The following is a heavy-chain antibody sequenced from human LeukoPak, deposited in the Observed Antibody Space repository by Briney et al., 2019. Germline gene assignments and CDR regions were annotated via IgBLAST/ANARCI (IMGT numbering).Heavy chain of an antibody. D-gene: IGHD6-13*01. CDR1: GGSITVYY. CDR2: ISYSGST. CDR3: ARNQYSSSWYVD. V-gene: IGHV4-59*12. J-gene: IGHJ4*02. Sequence: PSETLSLTXSVSGGSITVYYWNWIRQSPGKGLEWIGSISYSGSTNYNPSLKSRVTISIDTSKNRFSLKVSSVTAADTAVYYCARNQYSSSWYVDWGQGTLVTVSS.